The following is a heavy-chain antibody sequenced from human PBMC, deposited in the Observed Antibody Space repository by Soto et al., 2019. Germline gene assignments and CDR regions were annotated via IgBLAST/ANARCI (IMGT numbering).Heavy chain of an antibody. D-gene: IGHD2-2*01. J-gene: IGHJ4*02. V-gene: IGHV4-30-4*01. Sequence: PSETLSLTCTVSGGSISSGDYYWSWIRQPPGKGLEWIGYIYYSGSTYYNPPLKSRVTISVDTSKNQFSLKLSSVTAADTAVYYCARDGGSTSPENYFDYWGQGTLVTVSS. CDR1: GGSISSGDYY. CDR2: IYYSGST. CDR3: ARDGGSTSPENYFDY.